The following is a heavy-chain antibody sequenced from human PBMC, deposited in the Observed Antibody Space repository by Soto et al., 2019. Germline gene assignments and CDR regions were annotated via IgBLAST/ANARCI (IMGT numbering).Heavy chain of an antibody. CDR2: IYYSGST. CDR1: GGSISSSSYY. Sequence: SETLSLTCTVSGGSISSSSYYWGWIRQPPGKGLEWIGSIYYSGSTYYNPSLKSRVTISVDTSKNQFPLKLSSVTAADTAVYYCATEGPSSSSWYYIVPYWGQGPLVTVSS. J-gene: IGHJ4*02. CDR3: ATEGPSSSSWYYIVPY. D-gene: IGHD6-13*01. V-gene: IGHV4-39*01.